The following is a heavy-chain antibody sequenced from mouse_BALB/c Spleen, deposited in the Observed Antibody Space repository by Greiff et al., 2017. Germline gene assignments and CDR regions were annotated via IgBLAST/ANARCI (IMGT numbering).Heavy chain of an antibody. D-gene: IGHD2-4*01. CDR2: ISTYYGDA. CDR1: GYTFTDYA. J-gene: IGHJ3*01. V-gene: IGHV1S137*01. CDR3: ARGGNYDYDSFAY. Sequence: VKLQESGAELVRPGVSVKISCKGSGYTFTDYAMHWVKQSHAKSLEWIGVISTYYGDASYNQKFKGKATMTVDKSSSTAYMELARLTSEDSAIYYCARGGNYDYDSFAYWGQGTLVTVSA.